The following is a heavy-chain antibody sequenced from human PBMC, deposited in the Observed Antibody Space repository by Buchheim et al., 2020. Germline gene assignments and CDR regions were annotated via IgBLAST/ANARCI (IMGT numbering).Heavy chain of an antibody. Sequence: QVQLVQSGAEVKKPGASVKVSCKASGYTFTSYYMHWVRQAPGQGLEWMGIINPSGGSTSYAQKFQGRVTMTRDTSTSTVYMEQSSLRSEDTAVYYCARASFGGRYYYYYGMDVWGQGTT. CDR2: INPSGGST. D-gene: IGHD3-3*01. CDR3: ARASFGGRYYYYYGMDV. J-gene: IGHJ6*02. V-gene: IGHV1-46*01. CDR1: GYTFTSYY.